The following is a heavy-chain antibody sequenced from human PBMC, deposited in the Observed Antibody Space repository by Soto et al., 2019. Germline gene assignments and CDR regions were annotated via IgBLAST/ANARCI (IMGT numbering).Heavy chain of an antibody. CDR3: AREGGSYDSGGYLIRGAFDI. Sequence: QVQLQESGPGLVKPSQTLSLTCSVSGDSISRIDYYWTWILQHPEKGLEWIGNIYFRGNTYYSPSLESRLTISVDTSKNQFSLKLTSVTAADTAVYYCAREGGSYDSGGYLIRGAFDIWGQGTMVTVSS. CDR2: IYFRGNT. V-gene: IGHV4-31*03. D-gene: IGHD3-22*01. J-gene: IGHJ3*02. CDR1: GDSISRIDYY.